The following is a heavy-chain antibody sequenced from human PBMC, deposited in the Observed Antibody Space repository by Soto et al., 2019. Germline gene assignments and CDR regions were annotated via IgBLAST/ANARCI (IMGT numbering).Heavy chain of an antibody. CDR1: GFTFSSYA. V-gene: IGHV3-23*01. CDR2: ISGSGGST. D-gene: IGHD6-6*01. CDR3: AKDTTGRSSSSVYNWFDP. Sequence: GGSLRLSCAASGFTFSSYAMSWVRQAPGKGLEWASAISGSGGSTYYADSVKGRFTISRDNSKNTLYLQMNSLRAEDTAVYYCAKDTTGRSSSSVYNWFDPWGQGTLVTVSS. J-gene: IGHJ5*02.